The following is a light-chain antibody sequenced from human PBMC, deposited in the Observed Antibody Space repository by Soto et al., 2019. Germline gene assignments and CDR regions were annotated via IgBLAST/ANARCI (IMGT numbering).Light chain of an antibody. CDR2: DVN. CDR3: TSYTSSSTYV. CDR1: SSDVGGYNY. Sequence: QSVLTQPASVSGSPGQSITISCTGTSSDVGGYNYVSWYQKHPGKAPKLMIYDVNNRPSGVSNRFSGSKSGNTASLTISGLQAEDEADYYSTSYTSSSTYVFGTGTKVTVL. V-gene: IGLV2-14*01. J-gene: IGLJ1*01.